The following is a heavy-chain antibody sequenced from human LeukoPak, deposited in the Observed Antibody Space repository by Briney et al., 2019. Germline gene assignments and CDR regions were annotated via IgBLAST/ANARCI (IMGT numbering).Heavy chain of an antibody. V-gene: IGHV3-74*01. CDR3: AREASSAWTHFDY. Sequence: GGSLRLSCAASGFTFSSYWMHWVRQAPGKGLVWVSRINSDGRSTSYADSVKGRFTMSRDNAKNTLYLQMNSLRAEDTAVYYCAREASSAWTHFDYWSQGTLVTVSS. D-gene: IGHD6-19*01. CDR2: INSDGRST. J-gene: IGHJ4*02. CDR1: GFTFSSYW.